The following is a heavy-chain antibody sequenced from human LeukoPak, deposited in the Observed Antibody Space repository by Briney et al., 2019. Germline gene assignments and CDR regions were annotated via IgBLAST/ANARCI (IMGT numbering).Heavy chain of an antibody. CDR3: ASDGAYAMAV. CDR2: DNNNASRT. V-gene: IGHV3-74*01. J-gene: IGHJ6*02. D-gene: IGHD1-26*01. CDR1: GSAFSRTW. Sequence: GGSLRLSCAASGSAFSRTWIHWVRQAPGKGLVWVSHDNNNASRTTYADSVRGRFTISRDNAKNTVSLQMNSLRAEDTAVYYCASDGAYAMAVWGQGTTVTVSS.